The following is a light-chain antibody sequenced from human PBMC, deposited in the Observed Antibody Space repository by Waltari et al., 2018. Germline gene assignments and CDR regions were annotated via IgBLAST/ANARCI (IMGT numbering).Light chain of an antibody. Sequence: QSALTQPASVSGSPGQSITISCTGTTSDIGAYNYVAWYQQHPGKAPKAVISAVTKRPSGVSNRFSGSKSGNTASLTISGLQAEDEADYYCSSFTSGSTWVFGGGTKLTVL. J-gene: IGLJ3*02. CDR2: AVT. CDR1: TSDIGAYNY. V-gene: IGLV2-14*03. CDR3: SSFTSGSTWV.